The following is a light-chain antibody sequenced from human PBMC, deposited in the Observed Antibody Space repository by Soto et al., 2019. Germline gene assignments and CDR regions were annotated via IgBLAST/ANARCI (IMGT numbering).Light chain of an antibody. Sequence: QSVLTQAPSVSGAPGQRVTISCTGSSSNIGAGYDVQWYQHLPGTAPKLLIHGNTNRPSGVPDRFSGSKSGTSASLAITALQAEYEGNYYCQSYDTTLSSWVFGGGTKVPVL. CDR2: GNT. V-gene: IGLV1-40*01. CDR3: QSYDTTLSSWV. J-gene: IGLJ3*02. CDR1: SSNIGAGYD.